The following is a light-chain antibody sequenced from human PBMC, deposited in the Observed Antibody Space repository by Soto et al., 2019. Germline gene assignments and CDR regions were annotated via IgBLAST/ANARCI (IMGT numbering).Light chain of an antibody. J-gene: IGLJ1*01. CDR3: CSYTITRSYV. Sequence: QSALTQPASVSGSPGQSITISCSGTSSDVGAYNYVSWYQQHPGKAPKLMIYDVSNRPSGISDRFSASKSGNMASLTISGLRSEDEADYYCCSYTITRSYVFGTGTKVTVL. CDR1: SSDVGAYNY. CDR2: DVS. V-gene: IGLV2-14*01.